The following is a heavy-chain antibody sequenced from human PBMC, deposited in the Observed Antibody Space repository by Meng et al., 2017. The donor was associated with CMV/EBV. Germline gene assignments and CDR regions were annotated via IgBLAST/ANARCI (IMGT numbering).Heavy chain of an antibody. CDR3: ARDGSSSSAFGDYYYYGMDV. D-gene: IGHD6-6*01. CDR2: ISSSGSTI. J-gene: IGHJ6*02. CDR1: GFTFSDYY. V-gene: IGHV3-11*01. Sequence: GGSLRLSCAASGFTFSDYYMSWIRQAPGKGLAWVSYISSSGSTIYYADSVKGRFTISGDNAKNSLYLQMNSLRAEDTAVYYCARDGSSSSAFGDYYYYGMDVWGQGTTVTVSS.